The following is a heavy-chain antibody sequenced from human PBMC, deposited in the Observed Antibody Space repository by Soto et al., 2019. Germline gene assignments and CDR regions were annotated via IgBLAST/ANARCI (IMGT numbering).Heavy chain of an antibody. Sequence: GGSLRLSCAASGFTFSSYWMSWVRQAPGKGLEWVATIKQDGSEKYYVDSEKGRFTISRDNAKNSLYLQMNSLRAEDTAVYYCARDRPSVVTSLYFDYWGQGTLVTVSS. V-gene: IGHV3-7*01. CDR1: GFTFSSYW. D-gene: IGHD2-21*02. CDR2: IKQDGSEK. CDR3: ARDRPSVVTSLYFDY. J-gene: IGHJ4*02.